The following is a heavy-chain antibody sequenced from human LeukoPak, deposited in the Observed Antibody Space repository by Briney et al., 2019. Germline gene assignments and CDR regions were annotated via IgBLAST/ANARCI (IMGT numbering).Heavy chain of an antibody. CDR2: ISSSRSTT. Sequence: PGGSLRLSCAASGFTFSSYWMNWVRQAPGKGLEWVSYISSSRSTTYYADSVKGRFAISRDNAKNSLYLQMNSLRDEDTAVYYCARGGSGYGDYYYFYGLDVWGQGTTVTVSS. CDR1: GFTFSSYW. CDR3: ARGGSGYGDYYYFYGLDV. J-gene: IGHJ6*02. D-gene: IGHD3-22*01. V-gene: IGHV3-48*02.